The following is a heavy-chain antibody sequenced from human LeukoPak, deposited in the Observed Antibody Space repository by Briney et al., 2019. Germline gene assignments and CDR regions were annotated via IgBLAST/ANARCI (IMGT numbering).Heavy chain of an antibody. Sequence: GGSLRLSCEASGFTFSSFAMTWVRQAPGKGLEWVSGISGSGGGTYYADSVKGRFTISRDNSKNTLYLQMNSLRAEDTAVYYCTKDPSSSVGHFDYWGQGTLVTVSS. CDR1: GFTFSSFA. CDR3: TKDPSSSVGHFDY. V-gene: IGHV3-23*01. CDR2: ISGSGGGT. D-gene: IGHD6-19*01. J-gene: IGHJ4*02.